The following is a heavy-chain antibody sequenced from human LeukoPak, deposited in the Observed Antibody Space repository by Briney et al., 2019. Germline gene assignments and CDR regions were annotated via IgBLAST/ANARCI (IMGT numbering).Heavy chain of an antibody. Sequence: GGSLRLSCVASGFTFSNYWMTWVRQAPGKGLEWVSGLSYTGDSTYYADSVKGRFTISRDNSNNTVYLQMNNLRPEDTAVFYCARGQGYESYYYMDVWGKGTTVSVSS. D-gene: IGHD2-2*01. CDR3: ARGQGYESYYYMDV. V-gene: IGHV3-23*01. CDR2: LSYTGDST. CDR1: GFTFSNYW. J-gene: IGHJ6*03.